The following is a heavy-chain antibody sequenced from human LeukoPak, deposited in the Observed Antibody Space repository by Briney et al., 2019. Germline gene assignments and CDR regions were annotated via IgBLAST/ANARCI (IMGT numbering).Heavy chain of an antibody. CDR2: MYSSGST. CDR1: GGSIISSTYY. CDR3: ARDQRPRGLLWFGEWGNWFDP. V-gene: IGHV4-39*07. J-gene: IGHJ5*02. Sequence: SETLSLTCTVSGGSIISSTYYWGWIRQPPGKGLEWIGSMYSSGSTYYNPSLKSRVTISVDTSKNQFSLKLSSVTAADTAVYYCARDQRPRGLLWFGEWGNWFDPWGQGTLVTVSS. D-gene: IGHD3-10*01.